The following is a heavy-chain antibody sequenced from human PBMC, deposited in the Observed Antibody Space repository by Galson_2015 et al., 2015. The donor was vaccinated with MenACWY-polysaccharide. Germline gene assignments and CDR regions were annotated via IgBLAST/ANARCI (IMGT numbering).Heavy chain of an antibody. Sequence: SLRLSCAASGFTFSSYDMHWVRQAPGKGLEWVAVISYDGSNKYYADSVKGRFTISRDSSKNTLYLQMNSLRAEDTAVYYCAKGAPQGEWELPFPFDYWGQGTLVTVSS. D-gene: IGHD1-26*01. CDR3: AKGAPQGEWELPFPFDY. V-gene: IGHV3-30*18. J-gene: IGHJ4*02. CDR1: GFTFSSYD. CDR2: ISYDGSNK.